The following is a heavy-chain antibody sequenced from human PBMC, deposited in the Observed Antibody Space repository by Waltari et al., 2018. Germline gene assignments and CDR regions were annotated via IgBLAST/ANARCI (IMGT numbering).Heavy chain of an antibody. Sequence: EVQLVESGGGLVQPGGSLRLSCAASGFTFSSYWMHWVRHAPGKGLVWVSRINSDGSSTSYADSVKGRFTISRDNAKNTLYLQMNSLRAEDTAVYYCARDFNSGYDWDAFDIWGQGTMVTVSS. V-gene: IGHV3-74*01. D-gene: IGHD5-12*01. CDR1: GFTFSSYW. CDR3: ARDFNSGYDWDAFDI. J-gene: IGHJ3*02. CDR2: INSDGSST.